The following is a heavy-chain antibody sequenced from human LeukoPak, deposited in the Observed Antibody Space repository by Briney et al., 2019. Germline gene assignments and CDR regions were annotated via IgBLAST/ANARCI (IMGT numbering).Heavy chain of an antibody. CDR2: INHSGST. CDR3: ARLGNYGLDY. V-gene: IGHV4-34*01. Sequence: PSETLSLTCAVYGGSFSGYYWSWIRQPPGKGLEWIGEINHSGSTNYNPSLKSRVTISVDTSKNQFSLKLSSVTAADTAVYYCARLGNYGLDYGGQGTLVTVSS. D-gene: IGHD3-10*01. CDR1: GGSFSGYY. J-gene: IGHJ4*02.